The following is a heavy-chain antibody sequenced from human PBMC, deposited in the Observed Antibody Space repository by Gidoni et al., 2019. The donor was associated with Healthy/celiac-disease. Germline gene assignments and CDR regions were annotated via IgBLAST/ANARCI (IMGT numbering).Heavy chain of an antibody. V-gene: IGHV1-69*01. Sequence: QVQLEQSVAEVKKTGSSVKVSCKASGGPFSSPAISWVRKAPGQGLEWMGGIIPIFGTANYAQKFQGRVTITADESTSTAYMELSSLRSEDTDVYYCASDHETIGYYSDGMDFWGQGTTVTVSS. J-gene: IGHJ6*02. CDR1: GGPFSSPA. CDR2: IIPIFGTA. CDR3: ASDHETIGYYSDGMDF.